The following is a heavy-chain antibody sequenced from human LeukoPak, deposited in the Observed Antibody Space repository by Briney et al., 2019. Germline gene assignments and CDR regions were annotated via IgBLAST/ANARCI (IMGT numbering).Heavy chain of an antibody. V-gene: IGHV3-15*01. CDR1: GFTFTNAC. Sequence: GGSLRLSCAASGFTFTNACMSWVRQAPGKGLEWVGGIKSKTDGGTTDYAAPVKGRFTISRDDSKNTLYLQMNSLKTEDTAVYYCTTGIVPAAKYYFDYWGQGTLVPVSS. D-gene: IGHD2-2*01. J-gene: IGHJ4*02. CDR2: IKSKTDGGTT. CDR3: TTGIVPAAKYYFDY.